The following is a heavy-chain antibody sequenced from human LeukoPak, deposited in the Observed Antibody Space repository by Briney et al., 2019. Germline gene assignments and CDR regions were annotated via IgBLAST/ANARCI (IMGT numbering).Heavy chain of an antibody. J-gene: IGHJ4*02. D-gene: IGHD4-23*01. Sequence: ASVKVSCKGSGYTFTSYATNWVRQAPGQGLEWVGWISAYNGNTNYARKLQGRVTMTTDTSTSTAYMELRSLRSDDTAVYYCARGGLYGGNTGFDYWGQGTLVTVSS. CDR2: ISAYNGNT. CDR3: ARGGLYGGNTGFDY. CDR1: GYTFTSYA. V-gene: IGHV1-18*01.